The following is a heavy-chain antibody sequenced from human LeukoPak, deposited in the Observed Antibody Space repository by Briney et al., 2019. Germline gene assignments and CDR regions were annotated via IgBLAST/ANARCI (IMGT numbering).Heavy chain of an antibody. D-gene: IGHD3-22*01. CDR2: ISGDAVTI. CDR1: GFTFSSYA. J-gene: IGHJ4*02. V-gene: IGHV3-23*01. Sequence: GGSLRLSCAASGFTFSSYAMAWVRQAPGKGLEWVSGISGDAVTIYYADSVKGRFTISRDNPKNTLYLQMSSLRAEDTAVYYCAKKDYYDSSGYFPLFDYWGQGTLVTVSS. CDR3: AKKDYYDSSGYFPLFDY.